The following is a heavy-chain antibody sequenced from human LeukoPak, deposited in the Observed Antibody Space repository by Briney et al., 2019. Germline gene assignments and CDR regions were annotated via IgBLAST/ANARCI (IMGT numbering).Heavy chain of an antibody. V-gene: IGHV1-18*01. J-gene: IGHJ4*02. CDR2: ISAYNGNI. Sequence: ASVKVSCKASVYTFTSYGISWVRQAPGQGLEWMGWISAYNGNINYAQKLQGRVTMTTDTSTSTAYMELRSLRSDDTAVYYCARVGIAAAGTIDVDYWGQGTLVTVSS. CDR1: VYTFTSYG. CDR3: ARVGIAAAGTIDVDY. D-gene: IGHD6-13*01.